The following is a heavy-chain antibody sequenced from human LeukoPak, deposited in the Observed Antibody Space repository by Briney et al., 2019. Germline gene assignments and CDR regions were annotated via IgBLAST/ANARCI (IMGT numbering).Heavy chain of an antibody. CDR2: IKDDGSEK. CDR3: ARHDAFDL. CDR1: GFSISSYW. V-gene: IGHV3-7*01. J-gene: IGHJ3*01. Sequence: GGSLRLSCAASGFSISSYWMTWVRQAPGKGLEWVANIKDDGSEKDHMDSAVGRFTISRDDAKNTLYLQMNSLRVEDTAVYYCARHDAFDLWGQGTNVIVSS.